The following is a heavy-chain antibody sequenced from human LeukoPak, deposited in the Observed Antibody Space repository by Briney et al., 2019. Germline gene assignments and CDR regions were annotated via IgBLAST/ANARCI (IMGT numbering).Heavy chain of an antibody. CDR2: IFRIGSS. V-gene: IGHV4-38-2*02. D-gene: IGHD6-13*01. CDR3: ARVIDVAAAGYFDS. CDR1: GFSITTGYY. Sequence: SETLSLTCSVSGFSITTGYYWAWIRQPPGKGLEWIGAIFRIGSSYFNPSLKSRVTISVDTSKNQFSLKLSSVTAADTALYYCARVIDVAAAGYFDSWGQGTQVTVSS. J-gene: IGHJ4*02.